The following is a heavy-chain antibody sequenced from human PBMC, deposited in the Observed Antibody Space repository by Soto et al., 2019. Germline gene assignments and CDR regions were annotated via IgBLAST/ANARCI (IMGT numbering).Heavy chain of an antibody. D-gene: IGHD3-3*01. CDR2: IYYSGST. J-gene: IGHJ6*02. Sequence: SETLSLTCTVSGGSISSGDYYWSWIRQPPGKGLEWIGYIYYSGSTYYNPSLKSRVTISVDTSKNQFSLKLSSVTAADTAVYYCARWPIPYDFWSGYYGTNYGMDVWGQGTTVTVSS. CDR3: ARWPIPYDFWSGYYGTNYGMDV. V-gene: IGHV4-30-4*01. CDR1: GGSISSGDYY.